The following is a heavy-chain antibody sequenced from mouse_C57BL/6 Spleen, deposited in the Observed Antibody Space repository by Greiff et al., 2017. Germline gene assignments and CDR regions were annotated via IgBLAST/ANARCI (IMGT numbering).Heavy chain of an antibody. D-gene: IGHD1-1*01. CDR2: IYPGDGDT. V-gene: IGHV1-80*01. J-gene: IGHJ2*01. CDR3: ARSGVITTVALDY. CDR1: GYAFSSYW. Sequence: QVQLKESGAELVKPGASVKISCKASGYAFSSYWMNWVKQRPGKGLEWIGQIYPGDGDTNYNGKFKGKATLTADKSSSTAYMQLSSLTSEDSAVYFCARSGVITTVALDYWGQGTTLTVSS.